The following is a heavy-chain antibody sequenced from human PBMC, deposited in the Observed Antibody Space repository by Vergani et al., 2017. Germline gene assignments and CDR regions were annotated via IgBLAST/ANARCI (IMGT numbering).Heavy chain of an antibody. J-gene: IGHJ3*02. Sequence: EVQLLESGGGLVQPGGSLRLSCAASGFTFSSYAMSWVRQAPGKGLEWVSAISGSGGSTYYADSVKGRFTISRDNSKNTLYLQMNSLRAEDTAVYYCAKDLGMYSGNYRGLAFDIWGQGTMVTVSS. D-gene: IGHD1-26*01. CDR2: ISGSGGST. CDR1: GFTFSSYA. V-gene: IGHV3-23*01. CDR3: AKDLGMYSGNYRGLAFDI.